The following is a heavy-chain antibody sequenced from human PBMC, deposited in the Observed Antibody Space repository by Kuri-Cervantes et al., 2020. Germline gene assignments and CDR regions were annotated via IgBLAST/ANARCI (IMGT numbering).Heavy chain of an antibody. Sequence: SVKVSCKASGGTFSSYAISWVRQAPGQGLECMGGVIPVFGTTNYAQKFRGRVTITADKSTSTAYMELSSLRSEDTAVYYCASATSNWLGALDYWGQGTLVTVSS. V-gene: IGHV1-69*06. D-gene: IGHD1-1*01. CDR1: GGTFSSYA. CDR2: VIPVFGTT. J-gene: IGHJ4*02. CDR3: ASATSNWLGALDY.